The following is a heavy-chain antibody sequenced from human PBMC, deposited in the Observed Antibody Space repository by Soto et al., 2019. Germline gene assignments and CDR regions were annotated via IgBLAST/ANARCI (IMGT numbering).Heavy chain of an antibody. V-gene: IGHV1-69*01. D-gene: IGHD1-26*01. Sequence: QLQLVQSGAEVKKPGSSVKVSCKASGGTFSSYGVNWVRQAPGEGPEWMGGIIPVVGPPNYAQKFQDRVTITADESTGTAYMELSRLRTEDTAVYYCARRFGSSYGMDVWGQGSTVTVSS. CDR2: IIPVVGPP. J-gene: IGHJ6*01. CDR3: ARRFGSSYGMDV. CDR1: GGTFSSYG.